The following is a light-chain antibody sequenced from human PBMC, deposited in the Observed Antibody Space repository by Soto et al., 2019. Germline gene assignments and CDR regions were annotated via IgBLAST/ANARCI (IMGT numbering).Light chain of an antibody. CDR1: QSVSSY. Sequence: EIVLTQSPATLSLSPGERATLSCRASQSVSSYLAWYQQKPGQAPRLLIYDASNRATGIPARFSGSGSGTDFTLTINSLEPEDCAVYYCQQRSNWPLTFGGGTKVEIK. J-gene: IGKJ4*01. CDR3: QQRSNWPLT. CDR2: DAS. V-gene: IGKV3-11*01.